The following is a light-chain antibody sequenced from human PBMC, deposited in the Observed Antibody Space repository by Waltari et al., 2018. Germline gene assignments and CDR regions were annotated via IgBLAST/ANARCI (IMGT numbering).Light chain of an antibody. CDR3: SSFTTSSTWV. V-gene: IGLV2-14*03. CDR2: DVN. J-gene: IGLJ3*02. CDR1: SSNIGSQSY. Sequence: QSALTQPASVSGSPGQSITISCTGSSSNIGSQSYVSWYQQHAGKAPKLLLSDVNQRPSGICSRFAGSKSGNTASLTISGLQAEDEADYYCSSFTTSSTWVFGGGTQLTVL.